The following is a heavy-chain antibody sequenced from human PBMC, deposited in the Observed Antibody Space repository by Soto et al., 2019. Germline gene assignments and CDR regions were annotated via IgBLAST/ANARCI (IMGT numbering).Heavy chain of an antibody. CDR2: ISDFESNI. V-gene: IGHV1-18*04. CDR1: GYTFSDYD. D-gene: IGHD3-16*01. CDR3: ARDYDRWGEDWFDP. Sequence: QVQLVQSGGEIKKPGASVKVSCRASGYTFSDYDISWMGQAPGQGLEWMGWISDFESNINFAPKFRGRVTLTIDTSTTTAYMELRGLTSDDAAVYYCARDYDRWGEDWFDPWGQGTLVIVSS. J-gene: IGHJ5*02.